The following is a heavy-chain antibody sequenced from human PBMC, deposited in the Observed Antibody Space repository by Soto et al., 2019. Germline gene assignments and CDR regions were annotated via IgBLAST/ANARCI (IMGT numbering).Heavy chain of an antibody. CDR3: ATLSSQGYSLEY. V-gene: IGHV1-24*01. J-gene: IGHJ4*02. CDR1: GYTLTELY. D-gene: IGHD6-13*01. Sequence: QVQLVQSGAEAKKHVASVKVYRKVSGYTLTELYMHWVRQAPGKGLEWMGGIDPEDGETIYAQKFQGRVTMTEDTSTDTTYIERSSLQSEDTAVYYCATLSSQGYSLEYWCQGTLVTVSS. CDR2: IDPEDGET.